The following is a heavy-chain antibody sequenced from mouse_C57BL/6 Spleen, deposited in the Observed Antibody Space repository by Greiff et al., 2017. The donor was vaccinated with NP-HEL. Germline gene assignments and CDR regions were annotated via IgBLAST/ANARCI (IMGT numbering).Heavy chain of an antibody. V-gene: IGHV2-2*01. CDR3: ARNSDYSNYYFDY. J-gene: IGHJ2*01. D-gene: IGHD2-5*01. Sequence: VKLQESGPGLVQPSQSLSITCTVSGFSLTSYGVHWVRQSPGKGLEWLGVIWSGGSTDYNAAFISKLSISKDNSKSQVFFKMNSLQADDTSIYYCARNSDYSNYYFDYWGQGTTLTVSS. CDR2: IWSGGST. CDR1: GFSLTSYG.